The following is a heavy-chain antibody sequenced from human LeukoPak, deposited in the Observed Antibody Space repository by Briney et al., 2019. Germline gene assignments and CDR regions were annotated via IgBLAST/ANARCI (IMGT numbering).Heavy chain of an antibody. J-gene: IGHJ5*02. Sequence: PGGSLRLSCAASGFTFSRSAMNWVRQAPGKGLEWVSSFSASGGTTYYADSVKGRFTISRDNSNNTLYLQMNGLRAGDTAFYYCTRDLWIVAGGDRWFDPWGQGTLVTVSS. CDR3: TRDLWIVAGGDRWFDP. CDR1: GFTFSRSA. V-gene: IGHV3-23*01. CDR2: FSASGGTT. D-gene: IGHD2-21*01.